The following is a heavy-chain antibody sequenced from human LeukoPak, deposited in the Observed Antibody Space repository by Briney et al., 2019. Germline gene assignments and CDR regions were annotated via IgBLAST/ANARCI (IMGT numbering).Heavy chain of an antibody. CDR3: ARPSRRGICSGGSCYPDAIDI. CDR1: GYSFTSYW. J-gene: IGHJ3*02. D-gene: IGHD2-15*01. V-gene: IGHV5-51*01. CDR2: IYPGDSDT. Sequence: GESLKISCKGSGYSFTSYWIGWVRQMPGKGLEWMGIIYPGDSDTRYSPSFQGQVTISADKSISTAYLQWSSLKASDTAMYYCARPSRRGICSGGSCYPDAIDIWGQGTMVTVSS.